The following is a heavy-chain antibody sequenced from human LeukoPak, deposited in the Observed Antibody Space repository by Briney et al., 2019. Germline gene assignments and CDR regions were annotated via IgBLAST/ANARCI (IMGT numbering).Heavy chain of an antibody. CDR1: GFTFNNYV. Sequence: GGSLRLSCAASGFTFNNYVMTWVRQAPGKGLEWVSSISASAAMTYYADSVRGRFTVSRDNSSNTLYLQMSSLTAADTAVYYCAKDRSIGTYYTFDHWGQGTLVTVSS. CDR2: ISASAAMT. D-gene: IGHD1-26*01. J-gene: IGHJ4*02. V-gene: IGHV3-23*01. CDR3: AKDRSIGTYYTFDH.